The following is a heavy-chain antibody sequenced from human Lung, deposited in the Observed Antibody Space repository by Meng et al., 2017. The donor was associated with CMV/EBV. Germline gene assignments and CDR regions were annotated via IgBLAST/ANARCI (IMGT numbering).Heavy chain of an antibody. CDR1: TGSISNSNHY. J-gene: IGHJ4*02. V-gene: IGHV4-39*01. CDR2: IYYSGNT. CDR3: ARLYYYGSGSDDY. D-gene: IGHD3-10*01. Sequence: QLQLQESGPGLVRPSETLSLTCTVSTGSISNSNHYWVWFRQPPGKGLEWIGSIYYSGNTYYNPSLRSRVTISVDTSKNQFSLNLSSVTAADTAVYYCARLYYYGSGSDDYWGQGTLVTVSS.